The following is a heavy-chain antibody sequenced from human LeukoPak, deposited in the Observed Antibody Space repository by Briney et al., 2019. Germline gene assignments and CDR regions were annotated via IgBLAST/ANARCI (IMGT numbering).Heavy chain of an antibody. D-gene: IGHD4-17*01. CDR2: IRQDGSQK. Sequence: GGSLRLSCAASRFTFDEYGMSWVRQAPGKGLEWVATIRQDGSQKYYVDSVKGRFTISRDNAKNSLYLQMNSLRAEDTAVYYCARESGSVTSEVDFDYWGQGTLVTVSS. CDR1: RFTFDEYG. CDR3: ARESGSVTSEVDFDY. J-gene: IGHJ4*02. V-gene: IGHV3-7*01.